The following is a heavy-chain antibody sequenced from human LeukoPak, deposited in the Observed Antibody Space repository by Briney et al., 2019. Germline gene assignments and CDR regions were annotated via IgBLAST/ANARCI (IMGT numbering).Heavy chain of an antibody. Sequence: GGSLRLSCAASGFIFNDYAMHWVRQAPGKGPECVSLINWDGGSTFYADFVEGRFTISRDNNKNSLYLQMSSLRAEDTAFYYCARDSRGGRRGYSYALDYWGQGTLVTDSS. CDR3: ARDSRGGRRGYSYALDY. CDR2: INWDGGST. J-gene: IGHJ4*02. V-gene: IGHV3-43D*03. CDR1: GFIFNDYA. D-gene: IGHD5-18*01.